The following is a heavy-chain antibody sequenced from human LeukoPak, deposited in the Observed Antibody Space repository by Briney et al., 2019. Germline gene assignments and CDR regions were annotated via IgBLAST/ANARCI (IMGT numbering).Heavy chain of an antibody. J-gene: IGHJ4*02. CDR2: IYSSGRT. CDR3: ARDIHTSDWTKFDY. CDR1: GGSISSGNYY. V-gene: IGHV4-61*02. Sequence: PSQTLSLTCNVSGGSISSGNYYWSWIRQPAGKGLEWIGRIYSSGRTNYNPSLKSRVTISVDTSKNQFSLNLSSVPATDTAVYYCARDIHTSDWTKFDYWGQGTLVTVSS. D-gene: IGHD6-19*01.